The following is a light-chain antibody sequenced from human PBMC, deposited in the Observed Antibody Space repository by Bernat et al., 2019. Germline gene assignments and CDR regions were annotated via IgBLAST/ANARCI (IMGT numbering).Light chain of an antibody. CDR1: QSISSY. CDR3: QQSYSTPLFT. Sequence: DIQMTQSPSSLSASVGDRVTITCRASQSISSYLNWYQQKPGKAPKLLIYAASSLQSGVPSRFSGSGSGTDFTLTISSLQPEDFATYYCQQSYSTPLFTFRPRTKVHIQ. V-gene: IGKV1-39*01. CDR2: AAS. J-gene: IGKJ3*01.